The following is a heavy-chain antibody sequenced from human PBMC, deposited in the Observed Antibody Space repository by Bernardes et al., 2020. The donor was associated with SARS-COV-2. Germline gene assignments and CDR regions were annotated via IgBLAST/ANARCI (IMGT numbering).Heavy chain of an antibody. CDR2: ISYDGSNK. CDR1: GFTFSSYG. Sequence: GGSLRLSCAASGFTFSSYGMHWVRQAPGKGLEWVAVISYDGSNKYYADSVKGRFTISRDNSKNTLYLQMNSLRAEDTAVYYCAKERSTYYYDSSDERALYWGQGTLVTVSS. CDR3: AKERSTYYYDSSDERALY. D-gene: IGHD3-22*01. V-gene: IGHV3-30*18. J-gene: IGHJ4*02.